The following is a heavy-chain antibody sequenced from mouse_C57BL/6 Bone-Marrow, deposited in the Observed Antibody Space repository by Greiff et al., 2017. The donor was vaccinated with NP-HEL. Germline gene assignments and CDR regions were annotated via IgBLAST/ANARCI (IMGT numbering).Heavy chain of an antibody. V-gene: IGHV1-52*01. CDR2: IDPSDSET. D-gene: IGHD1-1*01. Sequence: QVQLKQPGAELVRPGSSVKLSCKASGYTFTSYWMHWVKQRPIQGLEWIGNIDPSDSETHYNQKFKDKATLTVDKSSSTAYMQLSSLTSEDSAVYYCGAGYGSRSSFAYWGQGTLVTVSA. CDR3: GAGYGSRSSFAY. J-gene: IGHJ3*01. CDR1: GYTFTSYW.